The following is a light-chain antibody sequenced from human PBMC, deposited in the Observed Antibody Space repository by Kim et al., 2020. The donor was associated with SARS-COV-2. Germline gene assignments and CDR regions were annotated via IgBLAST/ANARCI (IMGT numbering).Light chain of an antibody. CDR1: QSVSNN. CDR3: QQYNNWPGS. CDR2: GAS. V-gene: IGKV3-15*01. J-gene: IGKJ2*04. Sequence: SVSPGERAPLSCRASQSVSNNLAWYQQKPGQAPRLLISGASTRATGIPARFSGSGSGTEFTLTISSLQSEDFAVYYCQQYNNWPGSFGQGTKLEI.